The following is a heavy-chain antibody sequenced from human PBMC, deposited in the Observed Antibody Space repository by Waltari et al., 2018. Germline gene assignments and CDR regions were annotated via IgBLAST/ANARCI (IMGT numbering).Heavy chain of an antibody. J-gene: IGHJ4*02. D-gene: IGHD5-12*01. CDR2: IIPIFRTP. Sequence: QVQLAQSGAEVKKPGSSLQVSCKASGGPFSSYASSWVRPVPGQGLEGMGGIIPIFRTPNYAQKFLDRVTITAEESTNTGYMELRSLRPEDTAVYYCARSPGERWLQMFFDYWGQGTLVTVSS. CDR3: ARSPGERWLQMFFDY. CDR1: GGPFSSYA. V-gene: IGHV1-69*01.